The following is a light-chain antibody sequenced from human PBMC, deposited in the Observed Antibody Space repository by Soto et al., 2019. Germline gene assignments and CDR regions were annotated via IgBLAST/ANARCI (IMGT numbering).Light chain of an antibody. J-gene: IGLJ1*01. CDR2: EVS. CDR1: SSDVGGYNY. CDR3: SSYTRSSTPYV. Sequence: QSALTQPASVSGSPGQSITISCTGTSSDVGGYNYVSWYKQHPGKAPKLMIYEVSNRPSRVSNRFSGSKSGNTASLTISGLQAEDEGDYYCSSYTRSSTPYVYATGTKLTVL. V-gene: IGLV2-14*01.